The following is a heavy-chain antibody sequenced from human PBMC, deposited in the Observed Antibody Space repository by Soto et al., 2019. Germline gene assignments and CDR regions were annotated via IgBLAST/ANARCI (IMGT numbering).Heavy chain of an antibody. Sequence: PSETLSLTCAVYGGSFSGYYWSWIRQPPGKGLEWIGEINHSGSTNYNPSLKSRVTISVDTSKNQFSLKLSSVTAADTAVYYCARGGYCSRTSCSRYYYGMDVWGHGTKVTV. CDR1: GGSFSGYY. CDR2: INHSGST. CDR3: ARGGYCSRTSCSRYYYGMDV. D-gene: IGHD2-2*01. J-gene: IGHJ6*02. V-gene: IGHV4-34*01.